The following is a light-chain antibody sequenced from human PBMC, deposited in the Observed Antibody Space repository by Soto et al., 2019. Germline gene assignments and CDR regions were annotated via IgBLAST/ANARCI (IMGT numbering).Light chain of an antibody. Sequence: QSALTQPRSVSGSPGQSVTISCTGTRGDFGDYYVSWYQHHPGKAPKLIIYDVTKRPSGVPDRFSASKSGITASLSISDLQADDDADYYCCSTTGGYAKVFGGVTKVTVL. CDR2: DVT. V-gene: IGLV2-11*01. J-gene: IGLJ3*02. CDR3: CSTTGGYAKV. CDR1: RGDFGDYY.